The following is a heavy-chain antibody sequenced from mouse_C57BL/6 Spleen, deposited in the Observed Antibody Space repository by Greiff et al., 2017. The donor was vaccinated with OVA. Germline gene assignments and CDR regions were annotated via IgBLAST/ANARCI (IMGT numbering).Heavy chain of an antibody. J-gene: IGHJ4*01. D-gene: IGHD1-1*01. V-gene: IGHV1-26*01. CDR3: ARSTYYYGSHYARDY. CDR1: GYTFTDYY. Sequence: EVQLQQSGPELVKPGASVKISCKASGYTFTDYYMNWVKQSHGKSLEWIGDINPNNGGTSYNQKFKGKATLTVDKSSSTAYMELRSLTSEDSAVYYCARSTYYYGSHYARDYWGQGTSVTVSS. CDR2: INPNNGGT.